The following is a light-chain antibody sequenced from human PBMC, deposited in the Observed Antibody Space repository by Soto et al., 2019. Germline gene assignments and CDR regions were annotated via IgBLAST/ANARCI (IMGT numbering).Light chain of an antibody. CDR1: QSISIY. Sequence: DIPMTQSPSSLSASVGDRVTITCRASQSISIYLNWYQLKPGKAPDLLIYGASTLQFGVPSRFSGSGSGTDFILTISNLQPEDFAIYYCQQSFRTPRTFGQGTKVEIK. V-gene: IGKV1-39*01. J-gene: IGKJ1*01. CDR2: GAS. CDR3: QQSFRTPRT.